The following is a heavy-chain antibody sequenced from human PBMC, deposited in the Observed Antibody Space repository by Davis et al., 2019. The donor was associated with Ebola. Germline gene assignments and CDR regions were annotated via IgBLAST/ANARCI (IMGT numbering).Heavy chain of an antibody. Sequence: SETLSLTCTVSGGSISSGGYYWSWIRQPPGKGLEWIGYIYYSGSTNYNPSLKSRVTISVDTSKNQFSLKLSSVTAADTAVYYCARQMEYYYDSSGYYTPYYFDYWGQGTLVTVSS. CDR3: ARQMEYYYDSSGYYTPYYFDY. CDR1: GGSISSGGYY. V-gene: IGHV4-61*08. D-gene: IGHD3-22*01. J-gene: IGHJ4*02. CDR2: IYYSGST.